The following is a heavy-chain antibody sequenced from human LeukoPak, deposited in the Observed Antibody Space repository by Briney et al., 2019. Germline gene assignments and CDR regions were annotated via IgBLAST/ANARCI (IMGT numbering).Heavy chain of an antibody. CDR2: ISSSSSTI. D-gene: IGHD6-19*01. Sequence: GGSLRLSCAASGFTFSSYSMNWVRQAPGKGLEWVSYISSSSSTIYYADSVKGRFTISRDNAKNSLYLQMNSLRDEDTAVYYCAKSIAVAGTMDFDYWGQGTLVTASS. J-gene: IGHJ4*02. CDR3: AKSIAVAGTMDFDY. V-gene: IGHV3-48*02. CDR1: GFTFSSYS.